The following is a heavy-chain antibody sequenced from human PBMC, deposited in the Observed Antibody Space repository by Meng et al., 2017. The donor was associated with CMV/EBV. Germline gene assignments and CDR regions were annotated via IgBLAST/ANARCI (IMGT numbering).Heavy chain of an antibody. V-gene: IGHV3-23*01. D-gene: IGHD4-23*01. J-gene: IGHJ4*02. CDR1: GFTFSNYA. CDR3: AKVSPLINSYYFDY. Sequence: GESLKISCAASGFTFSNYAMSWVRQAPGKGLEWVSTISGSGGSTYYADSVKGRFTISRDISKNTLCLQMNSLRAEDTAVYYRAKVSPLINSYYFDYWGQGTLVTVSS. CDR2: ISGSGGST.